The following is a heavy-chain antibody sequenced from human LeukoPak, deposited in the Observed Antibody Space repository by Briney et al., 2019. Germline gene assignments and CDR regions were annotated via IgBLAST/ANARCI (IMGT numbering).Heavy chain of an antibody. D-gene: IGHD4-17*01. V-gene: IGHV4-34*01. Sequence: PSETLSLTCAVYGGSFSGYYWSWIRQPPGEGLEWIGEINHSGSTNYNPSLKSRVTISVDTSKNQFSLKLNSVTAADTAVYYCASDYVASYYWGQGTLVTVSS. CDR3: ASDYVASYY. J-gene: IGHJ4*02. CDR2: INHSGST. CDR1: GGSFSGYY.